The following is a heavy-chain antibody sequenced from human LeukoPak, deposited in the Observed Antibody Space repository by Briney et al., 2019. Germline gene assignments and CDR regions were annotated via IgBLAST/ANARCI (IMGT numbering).Heavy chain of an antibody. CDR2: ISPGGGTT. Sequence: GGSLRLSCAVSGFAFGSEAMSWVRQSPARGLEWVASISPGGGTTYYADSVKGRFTISRDNSKNSLYLQMNSLRAEDTALHYCAVGGQWLPFDYWGQGTLVTVSS. D-gene: IGHD6-19*01. J-gene: IGHJ4*02. CDR1: GFAFGSEA. V-gene: IGHV3-23*01. CDR3: AVGGQWLPFDY.